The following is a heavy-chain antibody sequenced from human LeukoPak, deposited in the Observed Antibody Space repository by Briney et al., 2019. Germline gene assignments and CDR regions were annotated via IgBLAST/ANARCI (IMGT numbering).Heavy chain of an antibody. J-gene: IGHJ5*02. Sequence: ASVKVSCKASGYTFTSYYMHWVRQATGQGLEWMGWMNPNSGNTGYAQKFQGRVTITRNTSISTAYMELSSLRSEDTAVYYCARRPSMVRGWDWFDPWGQGTLVTVSS. CDR1: GYTFTSYY. CDR2: MNPNSGNT. D-gene: IGHD3-10*01. CDR3: ARRPSMVRGWDWFDP. V-gene: IGHV1-8*03.